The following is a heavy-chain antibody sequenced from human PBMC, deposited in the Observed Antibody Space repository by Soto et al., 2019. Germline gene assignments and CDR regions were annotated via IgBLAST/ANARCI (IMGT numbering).Heavy chain of an antibody. CDR3: VRAGLKQGPDLAY. Sequence: EVQLVESGGGLVQPGGSLRLSCAGSGFVFRNHWMHWVRQRPGKGREWVARIHDRDVDIKAYADSLKGRFSVSRDNSKNTMYLHMGRLRVEDTATYYCVRAGLKQGPDLAYGGHGVLVTVS. CDR1: GFVFRNHW. V-gene: IGHV3-74*01. J-gene: IGHJ4*01. CDR2: IHDRDVDIK.